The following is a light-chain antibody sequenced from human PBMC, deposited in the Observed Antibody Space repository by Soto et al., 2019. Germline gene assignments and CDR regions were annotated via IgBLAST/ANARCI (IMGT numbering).Light chain of an antibody. CDR1: ESVTSSH. V-gene: IGKV3-20*01. Sequence: EIVLTQSPDTLCLSPGERATLSCRASESVTSSHIAWYQQKPGQAPRLLIYSASSRATGIPDGFSGSGSGTDFTLTISTLEPEDFAVYYCQYYGSTRNTFGQGTRLEIK. CDR3: QYYGSTRNT. J-gene: IGKJ5*01. CDR2: SAS.